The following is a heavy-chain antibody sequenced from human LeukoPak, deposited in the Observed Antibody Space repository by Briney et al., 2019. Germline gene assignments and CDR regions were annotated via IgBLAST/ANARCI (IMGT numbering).Heavy chain of an antibody. Sequence: SVTVSCKASGGTFSSYAISWVRQAPGQGLEWMGRIIPILGIANYAQKFQGGVTITADKSTSTAYMELSSLRSEDTAVYYCARVSEGYSSGWYYSAFDIWGQGTMVTVSS. V-gene: IGHV1-69*04. D-gene: IGHD6-19*01. CDR3: ARVSEGYSSGWYYSAFDI. CDR2: IIPILGIA. CDR1: GGTFSSYA. J-gene: IGHJ3*02.